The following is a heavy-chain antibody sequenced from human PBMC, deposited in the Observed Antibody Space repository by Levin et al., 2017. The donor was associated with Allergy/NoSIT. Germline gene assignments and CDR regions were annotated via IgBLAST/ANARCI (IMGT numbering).Heavy chain of an antibody. V-gene: IGHV3-33*01. CDR3: ARDYSSGVKYFDY. D-gene: IGHD6-19*01. CDR1: GFTFSSYG. CDR2: IWYDGSNK. Sequence: GGSLRLSCAASGFTFSSYGMHWVRQAPGKGLEWVAVIWYDGSNKYYADSVKGRFTISRDNSKNTLYLQMNSLRAEDTAVYYCARDYSSGVKYFDYWGQGTLVTVSS. J-gene: IGHJ4*02.